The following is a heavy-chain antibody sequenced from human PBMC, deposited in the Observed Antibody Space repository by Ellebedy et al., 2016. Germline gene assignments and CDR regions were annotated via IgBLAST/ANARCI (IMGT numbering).Heavy chain of an antibody. CDR3: ASSGPWSFDI. J-gene: IGHJ3*02. CDR1: GFTFSSYS. Sequence: GESLKISCAASGFTFSSYSMNWVRQAPGKGLEWVANIKQDGSEKYYVDSVKGRFTISRDNAKNSLFLQMNNLRAEDTAVYSCASSGPWSFDIWGLGTMVTVSS. V-gene: IGHV3-7*01. D-gene: IGHD5-12*01. CDR2: IKQDGSEK.